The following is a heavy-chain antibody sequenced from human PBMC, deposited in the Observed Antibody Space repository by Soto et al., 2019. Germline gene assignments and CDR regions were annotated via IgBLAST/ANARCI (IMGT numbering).Heavy chain of an antibody. J-gene: IGHJ4*02. V-gene: IGHV3-30*03. D-gene: IGHD1-1*01. CDR2: ISYDGNVA. CDR3: AREGPITNWYCDY. Sequence: QVQLVESGGGVVQPGRSLRLSCAASGFTFSNYGMHWVRQDPGKGLEWVIVISYDGNVAYYADSVKGRFTISRDNSKNTLYLQMNSLRTEDTAMYYCAREGPITNWYCDYGGQGTLVTVSS. CDR1: GFTFSNYG.